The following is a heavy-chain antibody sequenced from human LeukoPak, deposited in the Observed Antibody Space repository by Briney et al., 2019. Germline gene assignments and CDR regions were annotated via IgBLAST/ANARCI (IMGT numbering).Heavy chain of an antibody. CDR3: AKESSTSERWDYYYYYGMDV. J-gene: IGHJ6*02. V-gene: IGHV3-30*18. CDR2: ISYDGSNK. CDR1: GFTFSSYG. D-gene: IGHD2-2*01. Sequence: QTGGSLRLSCAASGFTFSSYGMHWVRQAPGKGLEWVAVISYDGSNKYYADSVKGRFTISRDNSKNTLYLQMNSLRAEDTAVYYCAKESSTSERWDYYYYYGMDVWGQGTTVTVSS.